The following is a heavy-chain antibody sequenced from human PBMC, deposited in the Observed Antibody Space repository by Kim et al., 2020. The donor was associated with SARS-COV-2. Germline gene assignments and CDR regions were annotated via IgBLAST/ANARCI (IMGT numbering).Heavy chain of an antibody. V-gene: IGHV3-30*18. J-gene: IGHJ4*02. CDR2: ISYDGSNK. CDR3: AKDLIAVAGLLNIDY. Sequence: GGSLRLSCAASGFTFSSYGMHWVRQAPGKGLEWVAVISYDGSNKYYADSVKGRFTISRDNSKNTLYLQMNSLRAEDTAVYYWAKDLIAVAGLLNIDYWGQGTLVTVSS. CDR1: GFTFSSYG. D-gene: IGHD6-19*01.